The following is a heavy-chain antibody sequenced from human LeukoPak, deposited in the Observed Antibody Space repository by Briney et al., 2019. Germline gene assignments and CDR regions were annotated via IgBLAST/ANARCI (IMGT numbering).Heavy chain of an antibody. CDR1: GFTFDDYA. Sequence: GGSLRLSCAASGFTFDDYAMHWVRQAPGKGLEWVSGISWNSGSIGYADSVKGRFTISRDNAKNSLYLQMNSLRGEDTALYYCAKSGDYNYYMDVWGNGTTVTISS. J-gene: IGHJ6*03. CDR3: AKSGDYNYYMDV. V-gene: IGHV3-9*01. D-gene: IGHD4-17*01. CDR2: ISWNSGSI.